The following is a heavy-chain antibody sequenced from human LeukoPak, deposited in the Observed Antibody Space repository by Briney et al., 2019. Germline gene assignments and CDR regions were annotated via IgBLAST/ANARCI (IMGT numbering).Heavy chain of an antibody. CDR1: GGSSSGYY. V-gene: IGHV4-34*01. CDR2: INHSGST. J-gene: IGHJ3*02. D-gene: IGHD3-9*01. Sequence: SETLSLTCAVYGGSSSGYYWSWIRQPPGKGPEWIGEINHSGSTNYNPSLKSRVTISVDTSKNQFSLKLSSVTAADTAVYYCARGPYLTGYSLGAFDIWGQGTMVTVSS. CDR3: ARGPYLTGYSLGAFDI.